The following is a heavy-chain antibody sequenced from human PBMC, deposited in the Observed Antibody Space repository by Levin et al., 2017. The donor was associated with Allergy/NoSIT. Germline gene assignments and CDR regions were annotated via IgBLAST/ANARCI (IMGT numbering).Heavy chain of an antibody. Sequence: GESLKISCAASGFTFSSSGMHWVRQAPGKGLEWVTVIWSNGINKYYADSVKGRFTNSRDNSKNTLFLQMNSLRVEDTAVYYCVRERGPVDGFDTWGQGTMVTVSS. CDR3: VRERGPVDGFDT. CDR1: GFTFSSSG. CDR2: IWSNGINK. J-gene: IGHJ3*02. V-gene: IGHV3-33*01. D-gene: IGHD3-10*01.